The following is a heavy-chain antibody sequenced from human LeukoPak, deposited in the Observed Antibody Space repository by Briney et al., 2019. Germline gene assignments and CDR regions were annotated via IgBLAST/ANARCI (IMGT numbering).Heavy chain of an antibody. CDR2: INPNSGGT. Sequence: GASVKVSCKASGYTFTGYYMQWERQAPGQGHEGMGWINPNSGGTNYAQELQVRVTMTRDTSIRTAYMELSRLRSDDTAVYYCARTYYDFWSGYYRELYYYYMDVWGKGTTVTVSS. V-gene: IGHV1-2*02. CDR1: GYTFTGYY. CDR3: ARTYYDFWSGYYRELYYYYMDV. J-gene: IGHJ6*03. D-gene: IGHD3-3*01.